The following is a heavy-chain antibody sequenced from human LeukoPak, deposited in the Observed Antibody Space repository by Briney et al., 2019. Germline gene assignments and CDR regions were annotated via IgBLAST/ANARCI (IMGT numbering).Heavy chain of an antibody. CDR1: GGSFSGYY. CDR3: ARGRRGYSYGTDY. CDR2: INHSGST. V-gene: IGHV4-34*01. J-gene: IGHJ4*02. Sequence: PSETLSLTCAVYGGSFSGYYWNWIRQPPGKGLEWIGEINHSGSTNYNPSLKSRVTISVDTSKNQLSLKLSSVTAADTAVYYCARGRRGYSYGTDYWGQGTLVTVSS. D-gene: IGHD5-18*01.